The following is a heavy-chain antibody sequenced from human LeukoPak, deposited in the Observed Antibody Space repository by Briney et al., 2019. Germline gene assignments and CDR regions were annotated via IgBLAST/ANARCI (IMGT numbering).Heavy chain of an antibody. CDR3: ASSLDYSSSWYSYFDP. Sequence: SGTLSLTCTVSGGSLSSNIYYWGWIRQPPGEGLEWIGSIYYSGNTNYNPSLKSRVTISADTSKTQFSLRLNSVPAADTAVYYCASSLDYSSSWYSYFDPWGQGTLVTVSS. CDR2: IYYSGNT. V-gene: IGHV4-39*01. D-gene: IGHD6-13*01. CDR1: GGSLSSNIYY. J-gene: IGHJ5*02.